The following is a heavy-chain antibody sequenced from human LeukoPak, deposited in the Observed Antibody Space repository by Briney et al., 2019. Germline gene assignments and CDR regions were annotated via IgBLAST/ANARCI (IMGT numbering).Heavy chain of an antibody. Sequence: GGSLRLSCAASGFTFSSYAMSWVRQAPGKGLEWVAVISYDGSNKYYADSVKGRFTISRDNSKNTLYLQMNSLRAEDTAVYYCATSTKDEGYSSSWGAFDIWGQGTMVTVSS. CDR3: ATSTKDEGYSSSWGAFDI. J-gene: IGHJ3*02. CDR1: GFTFSSYA. CDR2: ISYDGSNK. V-gene: IGHV3-30*03. D-gene: IGHD6-13*01.